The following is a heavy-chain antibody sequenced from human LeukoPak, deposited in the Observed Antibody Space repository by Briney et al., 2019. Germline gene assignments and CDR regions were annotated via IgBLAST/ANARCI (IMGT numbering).Heavy chain of an antibody. D-gene: IGHD3-9*01. V-gene: IGHV3-48*02. Sequence: GGSLGLSCEASGFPLSSYVMSWVRQAPGKGLEWIAYINHNAEMIFYPDFVKGRFTISRDNAKNSLYLQMNALRDEDTAIYYCARDHDWAFDLWGQGTLVTVSS. CDR2: INHNAEMI. CDR1: GFPLSSYV. CDR3: ARDHDWAFDL. J-gene: IGHJ4*02.